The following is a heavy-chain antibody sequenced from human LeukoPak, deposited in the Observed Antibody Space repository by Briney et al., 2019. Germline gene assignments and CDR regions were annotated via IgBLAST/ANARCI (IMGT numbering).Heavy chain of an antibody. Sequence: PGGSLRLSCAASGFSFSSYGMNWVRQAPGKGLEWVSVISGGGGNTYYADSVKGRFTISRDKSKNTVDLQMNSLRAEDTAIYYCARDGSSSSYYFDYWGQGTLVTVSS. J-gene: IGHJ4*02. CDR1: GFSFSSYG. CDR3: ARDGSSSSYYFDY. D-gene: IGHD6-13*01. CDR2: ISGGGGNT. V-gene: IGHV3-23*01.